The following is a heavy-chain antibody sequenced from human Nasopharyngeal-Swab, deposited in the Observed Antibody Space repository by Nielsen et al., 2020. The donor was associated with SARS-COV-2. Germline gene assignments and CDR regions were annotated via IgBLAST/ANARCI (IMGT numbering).Heavy chain of an antibody. Sequence: GGSLRLSCVVSGFTFSDHWMNWVRQAPGKGLEWVSYISSSSSTIYYADSVKGRFTISRDNAKNSLYLQMNSLRAEDTAVYYCARAPLDIVVVPAAPEDYGMDVWGQGTTVTVSS. CDR3: ARAPLDIVVVPAAPEDYGMDV. CDR1: GFTFSDHW. D-gene: IGHD2-2*01. V-gene: IGHV3-48*04. J-gene: IGHJ6*02. CDR2: ISSSSSTI.